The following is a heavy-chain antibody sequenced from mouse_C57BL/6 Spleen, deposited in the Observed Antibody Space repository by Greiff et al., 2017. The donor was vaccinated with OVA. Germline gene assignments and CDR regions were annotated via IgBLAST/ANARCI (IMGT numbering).Heavy chain of an antibody. J-gene: IGHJ3*01. D-gene: IGHD2-4*01. CDR2: IYPRSGNT. Sequence: QVQLKESGAELARPGASVKLSCKASGYTFTSYGISWVKQRTGQGLEWIGEIYPRSGNTYYNEKFKGKATLTADKSSSTAYMELRSLTSEDSAVYFCAHYDYEGFAYWGQGTLVTVSA. CDR1: GYTFTSYG. CDR3: AHYDYEGFAY. V-gene: IGHV1-81*01.